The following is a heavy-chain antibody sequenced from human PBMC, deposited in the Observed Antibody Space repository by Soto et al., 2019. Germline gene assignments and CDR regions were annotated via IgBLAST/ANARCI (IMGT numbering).Heavy chain of an antibody. J-gene: IGHJ4*02. D-gene: IGHD1-26*01. V-gene: IGHV1-46*01. CDR1: GYTFTSYY. CDR2: INPSGGST. CDR3: ARAGGMGARNNPFDY. Sequence: ASVKVSCKASGYTFTSYYMHWVRQAPGQGLEWMGIINPSGGSTSYAQKFQGRVTMTRDTSTSTVYMELSSLRSEDTAVYYCARAGGMGARNNPFDYWGQGTLVTVSS.